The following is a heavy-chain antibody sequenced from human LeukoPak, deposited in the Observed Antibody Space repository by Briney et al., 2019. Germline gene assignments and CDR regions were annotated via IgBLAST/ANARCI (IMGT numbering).Heavy chain of an antibody. D-gene: IGHD6-19*01. CDR3: ARRVSFSSGWDHACDAFDI. CDR1: GDSPNDYY. Sequence: PSETLSLTCTVSGDSPNDYYWSWIRQPPGKGLEWIGYIYYSGSTYYNPSLKSRVTISVDTSKNQFSLKLSSVTAADTAVYHCARRVSFSSGWDHACDAFDIWGQGTMVTVSS. J-gene: IGHJ3*02. CDR2: IYYSGST. V-gene: IGHV4-59*08.